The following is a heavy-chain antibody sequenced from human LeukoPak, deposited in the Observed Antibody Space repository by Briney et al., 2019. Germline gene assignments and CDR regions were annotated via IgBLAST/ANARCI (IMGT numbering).Heavy chain of an antibody. Sequence: SGGSLRFSCAASGFRFSSHWMTWVRQAPGQGLEWVANIKQDGSEKYYLDSVKGRFTISRDNTENSLYLQMNSLRAEDTAVYYCARASGYSFGTNDYWGQGTLVTVSS. V-gene: IGHV3-7*01. CDR3: ARASGYSFGTNDY. CDR1: GFRFSSHW. D-gene: IGHD5-18*01. CDR2: IKQDGSEK. J-gene: IGHJ4*02.